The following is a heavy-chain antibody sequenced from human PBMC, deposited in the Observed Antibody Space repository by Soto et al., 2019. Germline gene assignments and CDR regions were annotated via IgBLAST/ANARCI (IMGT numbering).Heavy chain of an antibody. J-gene: IGHJ3*02. CDR1: GGSISSGDYY. Sequence: QVQLQESGPGLVKPSQTLSLTCTVSGGSISSGDYYWSWIRQPPGKGLEWIGYIYYSGSTYYNPSLKSRVTISVDTSKNQFSLKLSSVTAADTAVYYCARNSKYYDFWSGYYAVDAFDIWGQGTMVTVSS. CDR2: IYYSGST. V-gene: IGHV4-30-4*01. CDR3: ARNSKYYDFWSGYYAVDAFDI. D-gene: IGHD3-3*01.